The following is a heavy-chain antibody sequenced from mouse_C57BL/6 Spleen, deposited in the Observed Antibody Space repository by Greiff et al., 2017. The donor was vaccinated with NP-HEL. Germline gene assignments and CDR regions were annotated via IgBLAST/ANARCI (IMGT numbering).Heavy chain of an antibody. D-gene: IGHD2-1*01. CDR2: INPNNGGT. Sequence: EVQLQQSGPELVKPGASVKISCKASGYTFTDYYMNWVKQSHGKSLEWIGDINPNNGGTSYNQKFKGKATLTVDKSSSTAYMELRSLTSEDSAVYYCARERIYYGNYSYYFDYWGQSTTLTVSS. CDR1: GYTFTDYY. CDR3: ARERIYYGNYSYYFDY. V-gene: IGHV1-26*01. J-gene: IGHJ2*01.